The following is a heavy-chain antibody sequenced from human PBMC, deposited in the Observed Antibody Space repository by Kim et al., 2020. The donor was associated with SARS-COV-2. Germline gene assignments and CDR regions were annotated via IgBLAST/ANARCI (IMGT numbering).Heavy chain of an antibody. Sequence: GSLRLSCAASGFTFSSYDMHWVRQATGKGLEWVSAIGTAGDTYYPGSVKGRFTISRENAKNSLYLQMNSLRAGDTAVYYCARVTHTMVRGERVFYYYYMDVWGKGTTVTVSS. CDR2: IGTAGDT. V-gene: IGHV3-13*01. CDR1: GFTFSSYD. D-gene: IGHD3-10*01. CDR3: ARVTHTMVRGERVFYYYYMDV. J-gene: IGHJ6*03.